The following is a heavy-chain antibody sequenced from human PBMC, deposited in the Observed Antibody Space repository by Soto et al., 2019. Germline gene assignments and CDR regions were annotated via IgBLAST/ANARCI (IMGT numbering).Heavy chain of an antibody. CDR2: IKADGSEK. V-gene: IGHV3-7*03. CDR3: ARARGVDY. J-gene: IGHJ4*02. D-gene: IGHD3-16*01. CDR1: GFTFSNHL. Sequence: PGGSLRLSCVGSGFTFSNHLMNWVRQAPGQGLEWVANIKADGSEKYYVDSVKGRFTISRDNAKNSLYLQMNSLRAEDTAVYYCARARGVDYWGQGTQVTVSS.